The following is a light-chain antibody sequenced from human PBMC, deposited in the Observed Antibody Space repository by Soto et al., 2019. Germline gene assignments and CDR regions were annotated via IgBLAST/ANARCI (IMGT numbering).Light chain of an antibody. CDR1: QSLSSSY. Sequence: EIVLTQSPGTLSLSPGERATLSCRASQSLSSSYLAWYQQKPGQAPRLLIHGTSSRATGIPDRFSGSGSGTDFTLTISRLEPEDFAVYYCQQYGTLPPYTFGQGTKLEIK. J-gene: IGKJ2*01. CDR3: QQYGTLPPYT. CDR2: GTS. V-gene: IGKV3-20*01.